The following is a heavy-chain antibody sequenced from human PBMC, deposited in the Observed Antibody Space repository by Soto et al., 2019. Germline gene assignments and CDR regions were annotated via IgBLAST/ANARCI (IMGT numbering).Heavy chain of an antibody. Sequence: GGSLRLSCAASGFTFSSYGMHWVRQAPGKGLEWVAVISYDGSNKYYADSVKGRFTISRDNSKNTLYLQMNSLRAEDTAVYYCAKDLGCSSTSCHFAAYYYYYGMDVWGQGTTVTVSS. CDR2: ISYDGSNK. J-gene: IGHJ6*02. V-gene: IGHV3-30*18. CDR1: GFTFSSYG. D-gene: IGHD2-2*01. CDR3: AKDLGCSSTSCHFAAYYYYYGMDV.